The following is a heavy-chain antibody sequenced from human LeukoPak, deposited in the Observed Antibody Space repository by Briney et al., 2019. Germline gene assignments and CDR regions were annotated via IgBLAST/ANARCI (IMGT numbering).Heavy chain of an antibody. J-gene: IGHJ4*02. V-gene: IGHV3-74*01. CDR2: INSDGSST. CDR1: GFTFSSYW. D-gene: IGHD3-3*01. CDR3: ARAPGDYDFWSGHLYYFDY. Sequence: GGSLRLSCAASGFTFSSYWMHWVRQAPGKGLWWVSRINSDGSSTSYADSVKGRFTISRDNAKNTLYLQMNSLRAEDTAVYYCARAPGDYDFWSGHLYYFDYWGQGTLVTVSS.